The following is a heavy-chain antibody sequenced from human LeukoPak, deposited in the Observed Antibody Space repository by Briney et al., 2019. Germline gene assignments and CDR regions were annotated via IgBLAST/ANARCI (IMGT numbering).Heavy chain of an antibody. CDR2: ISAYNGNT. J-gene: IGHJ6*03. Sequence: ASVKVSCKASGYTFTSYGISWVRQAPGQGLEWMGWISAYNGNTNYAQKLQGRVTMTTDTSTSTAYMELRSLRSDDTAVYYCAREGDYDSPEDPYYYYMDVWGKGTTVTVSS. CDR3: AREGDYDSPEDPYYYYMDV. D-gene: IGHD5-12*01. V-gene: IGHV1-18*01. CDR1: GYTFTSYG.